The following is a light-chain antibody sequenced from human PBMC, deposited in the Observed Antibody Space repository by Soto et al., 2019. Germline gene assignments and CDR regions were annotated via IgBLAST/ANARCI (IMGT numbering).Light chain of an antibody. J-gene: IGKJ1*01. Sequence: EMVLTQSPGTLSLSPGERATLSCRASQSVSSSYLAWYQQKPGQAPRLLIYGASSRATGIPDRFSGSGSETDFTLTISRLEPEDFAVYYCQQYGSSSWKFGQGTKVEIK. CDR2: GAS. V-gene: IGKV3-20*01. CDR1: QSVSSSY. CDR3: QQYGSSSWK.